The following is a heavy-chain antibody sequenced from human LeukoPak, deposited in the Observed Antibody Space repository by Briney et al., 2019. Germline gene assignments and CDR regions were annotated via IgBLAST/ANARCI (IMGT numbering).Heavy chain of an antibody. CDR3: AKDITTAGYGDPFFDY. V-gene: IGHV3-30-3*01. CDR2: ISYDGSNK. Sequence: GGSLRLSCAASGFTFSSYAMHWVRQAPGKGLEWVAVISYDGSNKYYADSVKGRFTISRDNSKNTLYLQMNSLRAEDTALYYCAKDITTAGYGDPFFDYRGQGTLVTVSS. CDR1: GFTFSSYA. D-gene: IGHD4-17*01. J-gene: IGHJ4*02.